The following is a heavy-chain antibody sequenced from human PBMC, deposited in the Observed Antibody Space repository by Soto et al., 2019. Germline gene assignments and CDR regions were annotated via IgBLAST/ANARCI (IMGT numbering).Heavy chain of an antibody. V-gene: IGHV4-59*08. J-gene: IGHJ2*01. CDR3: ARLRRGYDSNWYFDL. CDR1: GGSISSYY. D-gene: IGHD5-12*01. Sequence: SETLSLTCTVSGGSISSYYWSWIRQPPGKGLEWIGYIYYSGSTNYNPSLKSRVTISVDTSKNQFSLKLSSVTAADTAVYYCARLRRGYDSNWYFDLWGRGTLVTVSS. CDR2: IYYSGST.